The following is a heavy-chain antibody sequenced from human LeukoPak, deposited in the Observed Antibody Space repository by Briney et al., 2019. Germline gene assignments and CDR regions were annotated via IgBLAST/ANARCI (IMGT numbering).Heavy chain of an antibody. CDR1: GFTFSNAW. Sequence: GGSLRLSCAASGFTFSNAWMSWVRQAPGKGLEWVGRIKSKTDGGTTDYAAPVKGRFTISRDDSKNTLYLQMNSLKTEDTAVYYCTTVRGSPVGYYFDYWGQGTLVTVSS. CDR2: IKSKTDGGTT. V-gene: IGHV3-15*01. J-gene: IGHJ4*02. D-gene: IGHD1-26*01. CDR3: TTVRGSPVGYYFDY.